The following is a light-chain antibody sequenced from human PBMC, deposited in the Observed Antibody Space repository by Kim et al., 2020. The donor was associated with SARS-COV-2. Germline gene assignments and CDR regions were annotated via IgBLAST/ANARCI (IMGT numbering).Light chain of an antibody. J-gene: IGKJ2*03. V-gene: IGKV1-8*01. CDR2: AAS. CDR3: QQYYSYPYS. Sequence: SASTGDRVPIPCRASKGISMYLACYQQKPGKAPKLLIYAASTLQSGVPSRFSGSGSGTDFTLTISCLQSEDFATYYCQQYYSYPYSFGQGTKLEIK. CDR1: KGISMY.